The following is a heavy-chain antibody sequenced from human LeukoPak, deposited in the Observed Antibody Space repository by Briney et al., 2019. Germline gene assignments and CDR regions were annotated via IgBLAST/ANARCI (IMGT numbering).Heavy chain of an antibody. CDR2: IYYSGST. J-gene: IGHJ4*02. CDR3: ARHHSSGWYES. Sequence: PSETLSLTCTVSGGSISSYYWSWIRQPPGKGLEWIGYIYYSGSTNYNPSLKSRVTISVDTSKNQFSLKLSSVTAADTAVHYCARHHSSGWYESWGQGTLVTVSS. D-gene: IGHD6-19*01. CDR1: GGSISSYY. V-gene: IGHV4-59*08.